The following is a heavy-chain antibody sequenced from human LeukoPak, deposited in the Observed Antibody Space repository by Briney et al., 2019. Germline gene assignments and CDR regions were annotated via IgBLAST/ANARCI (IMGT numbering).Heavy chain of an antibody. CDR2: ISYDGSNK. CDR3: AKSSVWFGEEEGHYGMDV. Sequence: GGSLRLSCAASGFTFSTYGMHWVRQAPGKGLERVAVISYDGSNKYYADSVKGRFTISRDNSKNTLYVQMNSLRAEDTAVYYCAKSSVWFGEEEGHYGMDVWGQGTTVTVSS. D-gene: IGHD3-10*01. CDR1: GFTFSTYG. J-gene: IGHJ6*02. V-gene: IGHV3-30*18.